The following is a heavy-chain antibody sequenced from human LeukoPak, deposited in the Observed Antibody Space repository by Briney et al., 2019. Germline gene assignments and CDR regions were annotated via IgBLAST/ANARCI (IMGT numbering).Heavy chain of an antibody. D-gene: IGHD1-26*01. CDR3: ARGGSYTMVKNY. CDR2: MYSSGGT. CDR1: GGSISSSSYY. Sequence: SETLSLTCTVSGGSISSSSYYWGWIRQPPGKGLEWIGSMYSSGGTYYNPSLKSRVTISVDTSKNQFSLKLSSVTAADTAVYYCARGGSYTMVKNYWGQGTLVTVSS. J-gene: IGHJ4*02. V-gene: IGHV4-39*07.